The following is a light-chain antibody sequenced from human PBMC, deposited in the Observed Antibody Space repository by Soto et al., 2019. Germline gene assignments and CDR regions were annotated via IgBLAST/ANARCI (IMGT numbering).Light chain of an antibody. Sequence: QSALTQPPSASGSPGQSVAISCTGTSSDVGGNNYVSWYQQHPGKAPKLMVYEVTKRPSGVPDRFSGSKSGNTASRTVSGLQAEDEADYYCSSYAGSNNVIFGGGTKLTVL. V-gene: IGLV2-8*01. J-gene: IGLJ2*01. CDR1: SSDVGGNNY. CDR3: SSYAGSNNVI. CDR2: EVT.